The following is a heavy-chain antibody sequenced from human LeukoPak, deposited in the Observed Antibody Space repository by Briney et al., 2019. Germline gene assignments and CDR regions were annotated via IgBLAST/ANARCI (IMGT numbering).Heavy chain of an antibody. D-gene: IGHD5-12*01. V-gene: IGHV4-59*01. J-gene: IGHJ6*03. CDR3: ARGVRGGYDYYYYYMDV. CDR1: GGSISSYY. CDR2: IYYSGST. Sequence: SETLSLTCTVSGGSISSYYWSWIRQPPGKGQEWNGHIYYSGSTNYNPSLKSRVTISVDTSKNQFSLKLSSVTAADTAVYYCARGVRGGYDYYYYYMDVWGKGTTVTVSS.